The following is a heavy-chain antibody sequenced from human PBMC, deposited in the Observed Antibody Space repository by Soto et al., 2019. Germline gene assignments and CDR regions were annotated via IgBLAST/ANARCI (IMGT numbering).Heavy chain of an antibody. V-gene: IGHV3-33*01. CDR3: ASELWSYDFWSGYWYGMDV. Sequence: HPGGSLRLSCAASGFTFSSYGMHWVRQAPGKGLEWVAVIWYDGSNKYYADSVKGRFTISRDNSKNTLYLQMSSLRAEDTAVYYCASELWSYDFWSGYWYGMDVWGQGTTVTVSS. D-gene: IGHD3-3*01. CDR2: IWYDGSNK. J-gene: IGHJ6*02. CDR1: GFTFSSYG.